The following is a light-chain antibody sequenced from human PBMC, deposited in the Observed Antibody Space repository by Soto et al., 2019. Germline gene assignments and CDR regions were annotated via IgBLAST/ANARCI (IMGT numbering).Light chain of an antibody. Sequence: QSALTQPASVSGSPGQSITISCTGTSSDIGGYNYVSWYQQHPGKAPKLMIYEVTTRPSGISKRFSGSKSGNTASLTISGLRAEDEADYYCSSYTSSSTVIFGGGTKLTGL. CDR2: EVT. J-gene: IGLJ2*01. V-gene: IGLV2-14*01. CDR3: SSYTSSSTVI. CDR1: SSDIGGYNY.